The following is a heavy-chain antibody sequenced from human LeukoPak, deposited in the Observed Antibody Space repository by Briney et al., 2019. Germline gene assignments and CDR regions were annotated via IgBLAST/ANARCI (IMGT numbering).Heavy chain of an antibody. D-gene: IGHD3-9*01. CDR2: IYTSGST. V-gene: IGHV4-4*07. J-gene: IGHJ5*02. Sequence: SETLSLTCTVSSGSISSYYWSWMRQPAGKGLEWIGRIYTSGSTNYNSSLKSRVTMSVDTSKNQFSLKLSSVTAADTAVYYCAREERYDILTGYYRGFDPWGQGTLVTVSS. CDR3: AREERYDILTGYYRGFDP. CDR1: SGSISSYY.